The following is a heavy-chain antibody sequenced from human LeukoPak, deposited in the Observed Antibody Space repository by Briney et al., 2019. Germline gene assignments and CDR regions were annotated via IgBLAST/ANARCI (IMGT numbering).Heavy chain of an antibody. CDR1: GFTFSSYS. Sequence: GGSLRLSCAASGFTFSSYSMNWVRQAPGKGLEWVSSISSSSSYIYYADSVKGRFTISRDNAKNSLYLQMNSLRAEDTAVYYCARSVSSGFFHYYGKDVWGQGTTVTVSS. V-gene: IGHV3-21*01. CDR2: ISSSSSYI. D-gene: IGHD6-19*01. J-gene: IGHJ6*02. CDR3: ARSVSSGFFHYYGKDV.